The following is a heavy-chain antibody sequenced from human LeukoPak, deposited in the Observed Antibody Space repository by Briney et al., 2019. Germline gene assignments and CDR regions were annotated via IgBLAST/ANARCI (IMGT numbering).Heavy chain of an antibody. D-gene: IGHD2-2*01. Sequence: GGSLRLSCAASGFTFSSYAMSWVRQAPGKGLEWVSDISGSGGSTYYADSVKGRFTISRDNSKNTLYLQMNSLRAEDTAVYYCARRYCSSTSCLIDYWGQGTLITVSS. CDR1: GFTFSSYA. CDR2: ISGSGGST. V-gene: IGHV3-23*01. CDR3: ARRYCSSTSCLIDY. J-gene: IGHJ4*02.